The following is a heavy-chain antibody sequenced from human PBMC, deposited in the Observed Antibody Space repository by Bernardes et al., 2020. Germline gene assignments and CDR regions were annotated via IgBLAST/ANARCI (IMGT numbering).Heavy chain of an antibody. CDR1: GYTFTSYD. CDR2: MNPNSGNT. D-gene: IGHD3-9*01. Sequence: ASMKVSCKASGYTFTSYDINWVRQATGQGLEWMGWMNPNSGNTGYAQKFQGRVTMTRNTSISTAYMELRSLKSEDTAVYYCARFSKGSEYYDILTGYHQYSHYFDYWGQGNLVTVSS. J-gene: IGHJ4*02. CDR3: ARFSKGSEYYDILTGYHQYSHYFDY. V-gene: IGHV1-8*01.